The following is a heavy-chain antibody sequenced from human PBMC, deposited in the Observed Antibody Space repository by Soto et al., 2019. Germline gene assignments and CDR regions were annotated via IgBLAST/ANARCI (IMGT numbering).Heavy chain of an antibody. CDR1: GFTFSTYG. Sequence: QVQLVESGGGVVQPGKSLRLSCAASGFTFSTYGIHWVRQAPGKGLEWVALISYDGGSKYYGDSVKRRFIISRDNSHNGVSLQRNSLRADDTAVYFCAKEQLAMTVVVADYFDSWGQGTLVTVSS. CDR2: ISYDGGSK. V-gene: IGHV3-30*13. CDR3: AKEQLAMTVVVADYFDS. J-gene: IGHJ4*02. D-gene: IGHD3-22*01.